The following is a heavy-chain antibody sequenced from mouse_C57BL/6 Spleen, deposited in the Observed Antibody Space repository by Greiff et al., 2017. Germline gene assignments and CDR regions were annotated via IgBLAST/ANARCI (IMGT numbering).Heavy chain of an antibody. CDR2: IDPSDSYT. D-gene: IGHD1-1*02. V-gene: IGHV1-59*01. J-gene: IGHJ2*01. CDR1: GYTFTSYW. CDR3: ARKNGGYLDY. Sequence: QVQLQQPVAELVRPGTSVKLSCKASGYTFTSYWMHWVKQRPGQGLEWIGVIDPSDSYTNYNQKFKGKATLTVDTSSSTAYLQLSSRTSEDSAVYCCARKNGGYLDYWGQGTTLTVSS.